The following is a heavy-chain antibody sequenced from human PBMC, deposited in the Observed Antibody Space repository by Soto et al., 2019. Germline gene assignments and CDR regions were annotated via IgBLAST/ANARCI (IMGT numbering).Heavy chain of an antibody. D-gene: IGHD4-17*01. CDR2: IYPGDSDT. Sequence: PGESLKISCKGSGYTFTTYWIGCVRQMPWKGLEWMVIIYPGDSDTRYSPSFQGQVTISADKPIRTAYLQWSSLKASDSAMYYCARGGYGGNSKDSFYIWGPGTMVTVSS. CDR3: ARGGYGGNSKDSFYI. CDR1: GYTFTTYW. J-gene: IGHJ3*02. V-gene: IGHV5-51*01.